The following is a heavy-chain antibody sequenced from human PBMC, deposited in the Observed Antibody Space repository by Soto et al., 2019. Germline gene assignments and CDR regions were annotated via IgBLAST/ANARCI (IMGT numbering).Heavy chain of an antibody. V-gene: IGHV3-30-3*01. Sequence: PGGSLRLSCAASGFTFSSYAMHWVRQAPGKGLEWVAVISYDGSNKYYADSVKGRFTISRDNSKNTLYLQMNSLRAEDTAVYYCARGSRDGYNSYYFGYWGQGTLVTVSS. J-gene: IGHJ4*02. CDR3: ARGSRDGYNSYYFGY. D-gene: IGHD5-12*01. CDR1: GFTFSSYA. CDR2: ISYDGSNK.